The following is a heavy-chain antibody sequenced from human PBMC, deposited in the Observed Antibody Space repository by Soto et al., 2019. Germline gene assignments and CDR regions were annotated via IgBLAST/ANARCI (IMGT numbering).Heavy chain of an antibody. CDR1: GFSVSSNY. CDR3: ASEPTTVWYYFDY. D-gene: IGHD4-17*01. J-gene: IGHJ4*02. CDR2: IYSGGST. V-gene: IGHV3-53*01. Sequence: GGSLRLSCAASGFSVSSNYMSWVRQAPGKGLEWVSVIYSGGSTYYADSVKGRFTISRDNSKNTLYLQMNSLRAEDTAVYYCASEPTTVWYYFDYWGQGTLVTSPQ.